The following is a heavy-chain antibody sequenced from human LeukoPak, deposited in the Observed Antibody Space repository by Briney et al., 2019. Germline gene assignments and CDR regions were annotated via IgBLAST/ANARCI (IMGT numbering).Heavy chain of an antibody. Sequence: SQTLSLTCAISGDSVSSKSASWNWIRQSPSRGFEWLGRTYSRSKWFNDYAVSVKSRITINPDTSKNQFSLHLSSVTPDDTGVYYCARGTGSLDYWGQGILVTVSS. CDR2: TYSRSKWFN. V-gene: IGHV6-1*01. D-gene: IGHD1-26*01. CDR3: ARGTGSLDY. CDR1: GDSVSSKSAS. J-gene: IGHJ4*02.